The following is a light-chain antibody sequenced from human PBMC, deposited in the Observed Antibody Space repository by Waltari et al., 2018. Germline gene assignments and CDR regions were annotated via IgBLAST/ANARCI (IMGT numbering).Light chain of an antibody. CDR3: ALYMGSGIWV. J-gene: IGLJ3*02. Sequence: QTVVTQEPSLSVSPGGTVTLTCALTSGSISSTSYATWYQQTPGQPPRTLVYKINSRSSGVPHRFSGSILGDKAALTITGAQADDECDYYCALYMGSGIWVFGGGTKLTVL. CDR2: KIN. CDR1: SGSISSTSY. V-gene: IGLV8-61*01.